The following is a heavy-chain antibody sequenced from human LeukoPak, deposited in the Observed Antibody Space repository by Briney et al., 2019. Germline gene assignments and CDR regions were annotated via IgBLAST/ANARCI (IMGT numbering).Heavy chain of an antibody. CDR2: INHSGST. V-gene: IGHV4-34*01. CDR3: ARVSYYDSSGNRGVFDY. CDR1: GGSFSGYY. J-gene: IGHJ4*02. D-gene: IGHD3-22*01. Sequence: PSETLSLTCAVYGGSFSGYYWSWIRQPPRKGLEWIGEINHSGSTNYNPSLKSRVTISVDTSKNQFSLKLSSVTAADTAVYYCARVSYYDSSGNRGVFDYWGQGTLVTVSS.